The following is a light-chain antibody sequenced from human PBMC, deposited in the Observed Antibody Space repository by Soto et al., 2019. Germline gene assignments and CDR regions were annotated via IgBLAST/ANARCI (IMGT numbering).Light chain of an antibody. CDR3: CSYAGSSTRGF. J-gene: IGLJ1*01. CDR2: DVT. V-gene: IGLV2-11*01. Sequence: QSALTQPRSVSGSPGRSVTISCTGTSSDFGDDKYVSWYQQHPGQAPKLVIYDVTKRPSGVPDRFSGSKSGNTASLTISGLQAEDEADYYCCSYAGSSTRGFFGTGTKLTVL. CDR1: SSDFGDDKY.